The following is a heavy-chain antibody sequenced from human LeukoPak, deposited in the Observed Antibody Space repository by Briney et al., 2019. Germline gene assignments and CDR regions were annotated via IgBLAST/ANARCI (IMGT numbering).Heavy chain of an antibody. D-gene: IGHD3-3*01. CDR1: GGSFSGYF. J-gene: IGHJ6*02. CDR2: INHSGST. Sequence: SETLSLTCAVNGGSFSGYFWSWIRQPPGKGLEWIGAINHSGSTYYNPSLMSRITISVDTSKRQLSLRMNSVTAADTAVYFCAGYYSSIYGMDVWGQGTSVTVSS. V-gene: IGHV4-34*01. CDR3: AGYYSSIYGMDV.